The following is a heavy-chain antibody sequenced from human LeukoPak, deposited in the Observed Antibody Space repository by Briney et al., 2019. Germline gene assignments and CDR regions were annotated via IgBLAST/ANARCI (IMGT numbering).Heavy chain of an antibody. CDR2: MNPNSGNT. V-gene: IGHV1-8*01. D-gene: IGHD3-3*01. J-gene: IGHJ4*02. CDR1: GYTFTSCD. Sequence: GASVKVSCKASGYTFTSCDINWVRQATGQGLEWMGWMNPNSGNTGYAQKFQGRVTMTRNTSISTAYMELSSLRSEDTAVYYCARAPPGYYDFWSGYYPYYFDYWGQGTLVTVSS. CDR3: ARAPPGYYDFWSGYYPYYFDY.